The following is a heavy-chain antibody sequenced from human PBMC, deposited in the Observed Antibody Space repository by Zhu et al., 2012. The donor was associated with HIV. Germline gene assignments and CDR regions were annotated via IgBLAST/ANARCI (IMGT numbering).Heavy chain of an antibody. CDR3: ARKIQLPDY. J-gene: IGHJ4*02. Sequence: QVQLQESGPGLVKPSETLSLTCAVSGYSISSGYYWGWIRQPPGKGLEWIGSIYHSGSTYYNPSLKSRVTISVDTSKNQFSLKLSSVTAADTAVYYCARKIQLPDYWGQGTLVTVSS. V-gene: IGHV4-38-2*01. CDR1: GYSISSGYY. D-gene: IGHD5-18*01. CDR2: IYHSGST.